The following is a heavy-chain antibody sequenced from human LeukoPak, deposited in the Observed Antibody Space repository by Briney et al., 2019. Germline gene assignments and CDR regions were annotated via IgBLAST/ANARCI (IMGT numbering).Heavy chain of an antibody. J-gene: IGHJ4*02. V-gene: IGHV1-2*02. D-gene: IGHD5-24*01. CDR1: GYNLIAYY. Sequence: ASVKVSCKASGYNLIAYYIHWVRQAPGQGLEWMGWLNPNSGVTNYAQKFQGRVTMTRDTPISTAYMELSSLRSDDTAVYYCARGNAMATIRVTDYWGQGTLVTVSS. CDR3: ARGNAMATIRVTDY. CDR2: LNPNSGVT.